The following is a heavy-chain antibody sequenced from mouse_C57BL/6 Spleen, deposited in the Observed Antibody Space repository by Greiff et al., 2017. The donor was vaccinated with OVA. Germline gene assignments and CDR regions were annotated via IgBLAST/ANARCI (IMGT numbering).Heavy chain of an antibody. Sequence: VQLQQPGAELVKPGASVKLSCKASGYTFTSYWMHWVKQRPGRGLEWIGRIDPNSGGTKYNEKFKSKATLTVDKPSSTAYMQLSSLTSEDSAVYYCARSSFITTVVAPYWYFDVWGTGTTVTVSS. V-gene: IGHV1-72*01. CDR2: IDPNSGGT. CDR1: GYTFTSYW. CDR3: ARSSFITTVVAPYWYFDV. J-gene: IGHJ1*03. D-gene: IGHD1-1*01.